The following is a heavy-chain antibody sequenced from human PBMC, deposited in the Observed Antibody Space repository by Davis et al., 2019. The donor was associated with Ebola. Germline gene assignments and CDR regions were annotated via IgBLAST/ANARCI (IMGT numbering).Heavy chain of an antibody. Sequence: GESLKISCAASGFTVSSNYMSWVRQAPGKGLEWVSAISGSGDSTYYADSVKGRFTISRDNSKNTLYLQMNSLRAEDTAVYYCAKDLADIVVVPAAADYGMDVWGQGTTVTVSS. CDR2: ISGSGDST. CDR1: GFTVSSNY. J-gene: IGHJ6*02. V-gene: IGHV3-23*01. D-gene: IGHD2-2*01. CDR3: AKDLADIVVVPAAADYGMDV.